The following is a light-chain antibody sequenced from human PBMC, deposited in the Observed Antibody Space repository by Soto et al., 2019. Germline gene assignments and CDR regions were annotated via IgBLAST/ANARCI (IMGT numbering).Light chain of an antibody. CDR3: SSYASSSTWV. J-gene: IGLJ7*01. Sequence: QSVLTQPASVSGSPGQSITISCTGTGSDVGGYNFVSWYQQHPGKAPKLMISQVSNRPSGVSNRFSGSKSGNTDSLTIFGLQAEDEADYYCSSYASSSTWVFGGGTQLTVL. V-gene: IGLV2-14*01. CDR2: QVS. CDR1: GSDVGGYNF.